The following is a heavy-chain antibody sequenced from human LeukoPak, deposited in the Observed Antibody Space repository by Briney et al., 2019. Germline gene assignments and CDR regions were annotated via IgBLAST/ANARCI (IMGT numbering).Heavy chain of an antibody. V-gene: IGHV1-69*06. CDR1: GYTFTSYG. Sequence: SVKVSCKASGYTFTSYGISWVRQAPGQGLEWMGGIIPIFGTANYAQKFQGRVTITADKSTSTAYMELSSLRSEDTAVYYCARDYGSSLGFDPWGQGTLVTVSS. D-gene: IGHD6-6*01. CDR2: IIPIFGTA. CDR3: ARDYGSSLGFDP. J-gene: IGHJ5*02.